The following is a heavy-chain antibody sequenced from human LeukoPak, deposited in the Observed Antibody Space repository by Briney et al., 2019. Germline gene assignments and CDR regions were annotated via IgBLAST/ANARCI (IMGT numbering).Heavy chain of an antibody. CDR1: GFTFSSYA. J-gene: IGHJ4*02. V-gene: IGHV3-23*01. D-gene: IGHD3-22*01. CDR2: ISGSGGST. Sequence: QPGGSLRLSCAASGFTFSSYAMSWVRQAPGKGLEWVSAISGSGGSTYYADSVKGRFTISRDNSKNTLYLQMNSLRAEDTAVYYCARDRYYDSSGYYSVYWGQGTLVTVSS. CDR3: ARDRYYDSSGYYSVY.